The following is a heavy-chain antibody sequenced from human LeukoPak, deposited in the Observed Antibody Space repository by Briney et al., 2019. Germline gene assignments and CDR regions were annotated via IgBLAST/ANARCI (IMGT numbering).Heavy chain of an antibody. D-gene: IGHD1-26*01. CDR1: GYTFTNYY. Sequence: ASVKVSCKASGYTFTNYYMHWVRQAPGQRLEWMGIINPSVGGTIYAHKFQGRVTLTTDMSTSTVYMELSSLRFEDTAVYYCARVLLLSPPYYDYWGQGTLITVSS. J-gene: IGHJ4*02. V-gene: IGHV1-46*01. CDR2: INPSVGGT. CDR3: ARVLLLSPPYYDY.